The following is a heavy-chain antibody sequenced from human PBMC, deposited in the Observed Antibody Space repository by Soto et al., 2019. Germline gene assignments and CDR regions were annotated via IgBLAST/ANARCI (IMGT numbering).Heavy chain of an antibody. Sequence: EVQLLESGGGLVQPGGSLRLSCAASGFTFSSYAMSWVRQAPGEGLEWVSAITGSGSSTYHADSVKGRFTISRDNSKKALNLQMNSLRAEDSAVYYCAKGSAHGSPYYFDYWGRGTLVTVSS. V-gene: IGHV3-23*01. CDR2: ITGSGSST. J-gene: IGHJ4*02. CDR3: AKGSAHGSPYYFDY. CDR1: GFTFSSYA. D-gene: IGHD6-25*01.